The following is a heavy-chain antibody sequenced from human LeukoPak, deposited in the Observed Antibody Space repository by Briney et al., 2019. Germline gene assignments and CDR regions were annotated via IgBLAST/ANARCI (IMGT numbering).Heavy chain of an antibody. V-gene: IGHV3-21*04. D-gene: IGHD1-1*01. CDR3: VRDDPGVQQERRLSPFDI. CDR2: ISKSRNYI. J-gene: IGHJ3*02. CDR1: GFTFSRYN. Sequence: GGSLRLSCAVSGFTFSRYNMNWVRQAPGQGLDWVACISKSRNYIYYTDSVKGRFTISRDDAKSSLYLQMDSLRVEDTALYYCVRDDPGVQQERRLSPFDIWGQGTMVTVSS.